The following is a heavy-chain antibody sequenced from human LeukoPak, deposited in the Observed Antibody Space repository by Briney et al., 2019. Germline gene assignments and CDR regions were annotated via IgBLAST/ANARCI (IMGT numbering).Heavy chain of an antibody. CDR2: IYSGGTT. Sequence: GGSLRLSCAASGFTVSSNYMSWVRQAPGKGLEWVSVIYSGGTTYYADSVKGRFTISRDNSRDTLYLQMNSLRVEDTAVYYCARDYTGGWPFDYWAREPWSPSPQ. V-gene: IGHV3-53*01. J-gene: IGHJ4*02. CDR3: ARDYTGGWPFDY. D-gene: IGHD6-19*01. CDR1: GFTVSSNY.